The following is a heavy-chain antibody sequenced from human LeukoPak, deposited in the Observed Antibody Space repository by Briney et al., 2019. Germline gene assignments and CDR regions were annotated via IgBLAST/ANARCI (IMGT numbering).Heavy chain of an antibody. D-gene: IGHD6-13*01. V-gene: IGHV4-59*01. J-gene: IGHJ3*02. CDR3: AAYEVGNSWAQAFDI. CDR2: IYYRGNT. Sequence: SETLSLTCTVSGDSMNNFYWNWIRQPPGKGLEWIGFIYYRGNTKYSPSLKSRVTISIDTSKSQFSLKLTSVTAADTAVYYCAAYEVGNSWAQAFDIRGQGTMVTVSS. CDR1: GDSMNNFY.